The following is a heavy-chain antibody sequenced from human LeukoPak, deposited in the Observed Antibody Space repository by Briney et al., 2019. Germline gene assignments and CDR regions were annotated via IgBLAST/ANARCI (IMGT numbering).Heavy chain of an antibody. CDR3: ASTPYYDFWSGYPPLAFDI. D-gene: IGHD3-3*01. V-gene: IGHV4-59*01. Sequence: SETLSLTCTVSGGSISSYYWSWIRQPPGKGLEWIGYIYYSGSTNYNPSLKSRVTISVDTSKNQFSLKLSSMTAADTAVYYCASTPYYDFWSGYPPLAFDIWGQGTMVTVSS. J-gene: IGHJ3*02. CDR1: GGSISSYY. CDR2: IYYSGST.